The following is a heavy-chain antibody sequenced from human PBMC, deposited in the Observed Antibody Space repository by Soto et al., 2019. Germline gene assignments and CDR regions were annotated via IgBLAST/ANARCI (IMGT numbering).Heavy chain of an antibody. D-gene: IGHD6-13*01. CDR2: ISGIGGST. J-gene: IGHJ4*02. V-gene: IGHV3-23*01. Sequence: GGSLRLSCAASGFTFTDYALSWVRQAPGKGLEWVATISGIGGSTCLADSVKGRLSISRDNSKNTVSLLMNSLRAEDTAVYFCARGSSGYISSWYYFDYWGRGTRVTVSA. CDR3: ARGSSGYISSWYYFDY. CDR1: GFTFTDYA.